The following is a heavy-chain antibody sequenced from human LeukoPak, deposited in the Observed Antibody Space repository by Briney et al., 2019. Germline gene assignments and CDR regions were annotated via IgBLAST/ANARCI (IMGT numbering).Heavy chain of an antibody. V-gene: IGHV7-4-1*02. CDR1: GYTFTSYS. J-gene: IGHJ2*01. Sequence: ASVKVSCKASGYTFTSYSMNWVRQAPGQGLEYMGWIDANTGNPTYAQGFTGRFVFSLDTSVSTAYLQISSLKAEDTAVYYCARDFPARDGFFDLWGRGPRFTVSS. CDR2: IDANTGNP. CDR3: ARDFPARDGFFDL.